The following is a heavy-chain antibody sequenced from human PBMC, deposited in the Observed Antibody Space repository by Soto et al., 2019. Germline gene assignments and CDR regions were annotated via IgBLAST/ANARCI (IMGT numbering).Heavy chain of an antibody. CDR2: IYYSGST. Sequence: PSETLSLTCTVSGGSISSYYWSWIRQPPGKGLEWIGYIYYSGSTNYNPSLKSRVTISVDKSKNQFSLKLSSVTAADTAVYYCARWSDSSGYYTLDYWGQGTLVTVSS. D-gene: IGHD3-22*01. J-gene: IGHJ4*02. CDR3: ARWSDSSGYYTLDY. V-gene: IGHV4-59*12. CDR1: GGSISSYY.